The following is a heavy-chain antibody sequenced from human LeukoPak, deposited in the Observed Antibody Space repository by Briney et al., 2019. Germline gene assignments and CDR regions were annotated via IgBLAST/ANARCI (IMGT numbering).Heavy chain of an antibody. CDR1: GHTFTNYY. CDR3: AITYANNAYDV. V-gene: IGHV1-2*06. Sequence: ASVKVSCKTSGHTFTNYYIHWVRQAPGQGLEWMGRINPYNGGTDYEQKFQGRVTMTRDTSITTAYMELSRLRSDDTAVYYCAITYANNAYDVWGQGTMVTVSS. J-gene: IGHJ3*01. D-gene: IGHD3-16*01. CDR2: INPYNGGT.